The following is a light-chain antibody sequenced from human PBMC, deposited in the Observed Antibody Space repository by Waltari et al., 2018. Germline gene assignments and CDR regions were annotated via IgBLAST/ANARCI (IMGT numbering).Light chain of an antibody. V-gene: IGLV2-14*03. CDR3: SSYISSSTLEV. CDR2: DVS. J-gene: IGLJ3*02. CDR1: SSDVGGYNY. Sequence: QSALTQPASVSGSPGQSITISCPGPSSDVGGYNYVSWYHQHPVKAPKLMIFDVSNRPSGVSNRFSGSKSGNTASLTISGLQAEDEADYYCSSYISSSTLEVFGGGTRLTVL.